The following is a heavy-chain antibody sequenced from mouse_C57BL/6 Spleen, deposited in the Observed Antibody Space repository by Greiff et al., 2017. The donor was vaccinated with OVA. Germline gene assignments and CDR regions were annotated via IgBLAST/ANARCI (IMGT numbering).Heavy chain of an antibody. J-gene: IGHJ2*01. V-gene: IGHV7-3*01. CDR2: IRNKANGYTT. Sequence: EVKLVESGGGLVQPGGSLSLSCAASGFTFTDYYMSWVRQPPGKALEWLGFIRNKANGYTTEYSASVKGRFTISRDNSQSILYLQMNALRAEDSATYYCARYKNYGCDYWGQGTTLTVSS. D-gene: IGHD1-1*01. CDR1: GFTFTDYY. CDR3: ARYKNYGCDY.